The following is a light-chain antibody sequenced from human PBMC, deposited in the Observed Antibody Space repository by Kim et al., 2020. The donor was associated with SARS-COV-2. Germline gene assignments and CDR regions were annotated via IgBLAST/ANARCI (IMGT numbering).Light chain of an antibody. Sequence: GQSVPISCTGTSNDVGGYNYVSWYQQHPGKAPKLMIFEVTKRPSGVPDRFSGSKSGNTASLTVSGLQADDEADYYCCSYAGSNSFVFDGGTQLTVL. CDR3: CSYAGSNSFV. J-gene: IGLJ3*02. CDR1: SNDVGGYNY. CDR2: EVT. V-gene: IGLV2-8*01.